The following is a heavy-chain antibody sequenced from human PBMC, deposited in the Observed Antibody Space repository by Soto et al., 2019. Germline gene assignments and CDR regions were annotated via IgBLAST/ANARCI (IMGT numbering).Heavy chain of an antibody. CDR3: ARDPGRYGMDV. Sequence: GGSLRLSCAASGFTFSSYAMHWVRQAPGKGLEWVAVISYDGSNKYYADSVKGRFTISRDNSKNTLYLQMNSLRAEDTAVYYCARDPGRYGMDVWGQGTTVTVSS. J-gene: IGHJ6*02. CDR1: GFTFSSYA. V-gene: IGHV3-30-3*01. CDR2: ISYDGSNK.